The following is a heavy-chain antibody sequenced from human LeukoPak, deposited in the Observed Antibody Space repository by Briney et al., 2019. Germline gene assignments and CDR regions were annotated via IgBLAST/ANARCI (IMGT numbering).Heavy chain of an antibody. J-gene: IGHJ4*02. CDR1: GYTFSSYY. CDR2: INPSGGST. Sequence: ASVKVSCRASGYTFSSYYTHWVRQVPGQGLEWMGIINPSGGSTTYTQKFQGRVTMTWDTSTTTFHMELSRLRSEDTAVYYCARSSYYDTSGYLDHWGRGTLVTVSS. CDR3: ARSSYYDTSGYLDH. D-gene: IGHD3-22*01. V-gene: IGHV1-46*01.